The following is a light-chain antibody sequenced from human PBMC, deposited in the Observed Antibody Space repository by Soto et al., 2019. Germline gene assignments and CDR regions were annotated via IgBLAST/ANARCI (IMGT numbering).Light chain of an antibody. V-gene: IGKV1-5*01. CDR3: QQYDSSSPT. CDR1: QNISVW. J-gene: IGKJ2*01. Sequence: DIPMTQSPSTLSASVGDGVTITCRASQNISVWLAWYQQRPGKAPKFLIYDASSLETGVPSRFSGSGSGTEFTLTIRCLQPDDCATYYCQQYDSSSPTFGQWTKLEIK. CDR2: DAS.